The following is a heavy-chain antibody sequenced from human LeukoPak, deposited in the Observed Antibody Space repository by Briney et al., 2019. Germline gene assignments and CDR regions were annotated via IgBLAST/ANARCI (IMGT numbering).Heavy chain of an antibody. CDR2: IYPGDSDT. J-gene: IGHJ4*02. Sequence: GESLKISCKGSGYSFTSYWIGWVRQMPGKSLEWMGIIYPGDSDTRYSPSFQGQVTISADKSISTAYLQWSSPKASDTAMYYCASAAGYSSGWYVYWGQGTLVTVSS. V-gene: IGHV5-51*01. CDR1: GYSFTSYW. CDR3: ASAAGYSSGWYVY. D-gene: IGHD6-19*01.